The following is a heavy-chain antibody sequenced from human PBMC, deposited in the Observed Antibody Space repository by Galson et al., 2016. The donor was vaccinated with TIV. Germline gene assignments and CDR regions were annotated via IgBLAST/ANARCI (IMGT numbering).Heavy chain of an antibody. V-gene: IGHV3-66*02. CDR3: ARERRYCGNECFLYYYYGMDV. Sequence: SLRLSCAVSGFSVSDNYMTWVRRAPGKGLEWVSIIHPGGNTNYADSVNGRFTISRDNSKNTVYLQINRMRVEDTAVYYCARERRYCGNECFLYYYYGMDVWGQGTTVTVSS. CDR1: GFSVSDNY. D-gene: IGHD2-21*01. CDR2: IHPGGNT. J-gene: IGHJ6*02.